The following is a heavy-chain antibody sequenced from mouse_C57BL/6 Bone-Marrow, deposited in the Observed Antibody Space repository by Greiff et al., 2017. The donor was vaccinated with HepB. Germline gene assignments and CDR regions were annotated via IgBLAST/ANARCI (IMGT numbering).Heavy chain of an antibody. Sequence: EVKLEESGPGLVKPSQSLSLTCSVTGYSITSGYYWNWIRQFPGNKLEWMGYISYDGSNNYNPSLKNRISITRDTSKNQFFLKLNSVTTEDTATYYCAREGGYDGPLDYWGQGTTLTVSS. D-gene: IGHD2-3*01. CDR2: ISYDGSN. J-gene: IGHJ2*01. V-gene: IGHV3-6*01. CDR3: AREGGYDGPLDY. CDR1: GYSITSGYY.